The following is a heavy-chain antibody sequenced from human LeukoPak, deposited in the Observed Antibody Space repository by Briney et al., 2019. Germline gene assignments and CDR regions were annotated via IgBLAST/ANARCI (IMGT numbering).Heavy chain of an antibody. CDR1: GFSLSTSGVG. V-gene: IGHV2-5*01. Sequence: SGPTLVNPTQTLTLTCTFSGFSLSTSGVGVGWIRQPPGKALEWLALIYWNDDKRYSPSLKSRLTITKDTSKNQVVLTMTNMDPVDTATYYCAHRNPPYYYVSSGYYYKGASDYWGQGTLVTVSS. CDR3: AHRNPPYYYVSSGYYYKGASDY. D-gene: IGHD3-22*01. CDR2: IYWNDDK. J-gene: IGHJ4*02.